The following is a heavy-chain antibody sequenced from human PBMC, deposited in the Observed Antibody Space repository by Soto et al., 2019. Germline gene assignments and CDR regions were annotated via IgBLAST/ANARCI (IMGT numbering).Heavy chain of an antibody. CDR2: IYSSGNT. J-gene: IGHJ4*02. V-gene: IGHV4-31*03. D-gene: IGHD2-2*03. Sequence: QVQLQESGPGLVKPSQTLSLTCTVSGSSITSGGYYWSWIRQHPGKGLEWIGYIYSSGNTYYKPSLKSRLTISGDTSKNQFSLKLSSVTAADTAVYYCARGKDSDGYYYFDYWGQGTLVTVSS. CDR1: GSSITSGGYY. CDR3: ARGKDSDGYYYFDY.